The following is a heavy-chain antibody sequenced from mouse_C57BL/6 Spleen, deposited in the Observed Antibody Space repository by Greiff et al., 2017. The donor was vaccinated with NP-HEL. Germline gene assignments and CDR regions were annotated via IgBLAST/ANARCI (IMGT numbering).Heavy chain of an antibody. D-gene: IGHD1-1*01. V-gene: IGHV1-69*01. Sequence: QVQLQQPGAELVMPGASVKLSCKASGYTFTSYWMHWVKQRPGQGLEWIGEIDPSDSYTNYNQKFKGKSTLTVDKSSSTAYMQLSSLTSEDSAVYYCARSSHYYGSSLDDWGQGTTLTVSS. J-gene: IGHJ2*01. CDR3: ARSSHYYGSSLDD. CDR1: GYTFTSYW. CDR2: IDPSDSYT.